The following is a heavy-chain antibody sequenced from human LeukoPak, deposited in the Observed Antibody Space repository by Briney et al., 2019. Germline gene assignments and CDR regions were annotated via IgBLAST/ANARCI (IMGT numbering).Heavy chain of an antibody. CDR2: RYYRSKWYN. Sequence: SQTLSLTCAISGDSVSSNSAAWNWSRQPPSRGLEWRGRRYYRSKWYNDYAVSVKSRITINPDTSKNQFFLQLNSVTPEDTAVYYCARGSGNSGYELFYYGMDVWGQGTTVTVPS. CDR3: ARGSGNSGYELFYYGMDV. D-gene: IGHD5-12*01. V-gene: IGHV6-1*01. J-gene: IGHJ6*02. CDR1: GDSVSSNSAA.